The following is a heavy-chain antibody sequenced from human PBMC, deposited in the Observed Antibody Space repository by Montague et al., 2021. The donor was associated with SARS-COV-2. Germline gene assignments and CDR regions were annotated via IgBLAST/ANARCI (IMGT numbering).Heavy chain of an antibody. J-gene: IGHJ6*02. Sequence: SETLSLTCTVSGGSISSSSYYWGWIRQPPGKGLEWIVSVYYSGSTYSNPSLRSRVTISVDTSKNQLSLKLSSVTAADTAVYYCARVGSLRFEILIGPRHYSYGMDVWGQGTTVTVSS. CDR3: ARVGSLRFEILIGPRHYSYGMDV. CDR2: VYYSGST. V-gene: IGHV4-39*07. D-gene: IGHD3-9*01. CDR1: GGSISSSSYY.